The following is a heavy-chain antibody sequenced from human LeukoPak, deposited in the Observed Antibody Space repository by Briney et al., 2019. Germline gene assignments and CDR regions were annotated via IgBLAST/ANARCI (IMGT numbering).Heavy chain of an antibody. V-gene: IGHV1-69*05. D-gene: IGHD6-13*01. J-gene: IGHJ6*03. Sequence: GASVKVSCKASGGTFSSYAISWVRQAPGQGLEWMGGIIPIFGTANYAQKFQGRVTITTDESTSTAYMELSSLRSEDTAVYYCARGRAAGTGDYYYYMDVWAKGTTVTVSS. CDR3: ARGRAAGTGDYYYYMDV. CDR1: GGTFSSYA. CDR2: IIPIFGTA.